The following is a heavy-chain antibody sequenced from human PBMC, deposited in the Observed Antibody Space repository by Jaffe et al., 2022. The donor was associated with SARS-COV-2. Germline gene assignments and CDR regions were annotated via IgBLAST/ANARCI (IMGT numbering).Heavy chain of an antibody. CDR1: GFTFSFYA. CDR3: AKVGQYQPPYYFDY. Sequence: EVQLLESGGDLVQPGGSLRLSCAASGFTFSFYAMSWVRQAPGKGLEWVSAISGSGASTYYADSVKGRFTISRDNSKNMLYLQMNSLRAEDTAVYYCAKVGQYQPPYYFDYWGQGTLVTVSS. D-gene: IGHD2-2*01. V-gene: IGHV3-23*01. CDR2: ISGSGAST. J-gene: IGHJ4*02.